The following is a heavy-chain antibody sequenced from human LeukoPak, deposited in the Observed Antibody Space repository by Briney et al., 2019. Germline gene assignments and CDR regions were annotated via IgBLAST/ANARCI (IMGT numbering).Heavy chain of an antibody. CDR1: GFTFSSYA. V-gene: IGHV3-23*01. Sequence: GGSLRLSCAASGFTFSSYAMSWVRQAPGKGLEWVSAISGSGGSTYYADSVKGRFTISRDNAKSSLYLQMSSLRAEDTAVYFCATTGNFYDMDVWGKGTTVTVSS. D-gene: IGHD1-1*01. J-gene: IGHJ6*03. CDR2: ISGSGGST. CDR3: ATTGNFYDMDV.